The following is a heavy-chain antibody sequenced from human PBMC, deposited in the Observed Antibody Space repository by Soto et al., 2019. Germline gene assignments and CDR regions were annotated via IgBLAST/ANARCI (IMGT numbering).Heavy chain of an antibody. J-gene: IGHJ4*02. D-gene: IGHD3-22*01. CDR2: ITGSGGST. CDR1: GFTFSSYA. Sequence: GGSLRLSCAASGFTFSSYAMSWVRQAPGKGLEWVSGITGSGGSTYYADSVKGRITISRDNSKNTLYLQLNSLRAEDTAVYYCAKSRYSDSSGDYYDFWGQGTLVTVSS. CDR3: AKSRYSDSSGDYYDF. V-gene: IGHV3-23*01.